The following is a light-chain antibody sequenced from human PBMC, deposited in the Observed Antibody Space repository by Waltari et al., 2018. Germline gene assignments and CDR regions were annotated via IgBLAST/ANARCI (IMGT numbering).Light chain of an antibody. J-gene: IGLJ2*01. CDR2: GKD. CDR1: SLRSYD. V-gene: IGLV3-19*01. CDR3: HSRVVSNVRGA. Sequence: SSELTQDPAVSVALGLTVRITCQGDSLRSYDASWYQQKPGQAPILVIYGKDNRPPGIPDRFSGSTSGNTASLTITGSQAEDEADYYCHSRVVSNVRGAFGGGTKLTVL.